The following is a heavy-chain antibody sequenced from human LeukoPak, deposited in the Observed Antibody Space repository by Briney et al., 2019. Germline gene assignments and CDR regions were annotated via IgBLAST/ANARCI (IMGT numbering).Heavy chain of an antibody. J-gene: IGHJ6*03. V-gene: IGHV4-59*01. CDR1: GGSFSSYY. CDR3: ARTTMVRGIYYMDV. D-gene: IGHD3-10*01. CDR2: IYYSGYT. Sequence: SETLSLTCAVYGGSFSSYYWSWIRQPPGKGLEWIGCIYYSGYTNYKSSLKSRVTISVDTSKNQFSLKLSSVTAADTAVYYCARTTMVRGIYYMDVWGKGTTVTVSS.